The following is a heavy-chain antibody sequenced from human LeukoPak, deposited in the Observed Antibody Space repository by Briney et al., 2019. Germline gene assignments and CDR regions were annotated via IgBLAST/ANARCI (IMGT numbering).Heavy chain of an antibody. Sequence: GGSLRLSCAASGFTFSSYWMSWVRQAPGKGLEWVANIKQDGSEKYYVDSVKGRFTISRDNAKNSLYLQMNSLRAEGTAVYYCARGSGGSEYYFDYWGQGTLVTVSS. V-gene: IGHV3-7*04. CDR1: GFTFSSYW. J-gene: IGHJ4*02. CDR3: ARGSGGSEYYFDY. D-gene: IGHD1-26*01. CDR2: IKQDGSEK.